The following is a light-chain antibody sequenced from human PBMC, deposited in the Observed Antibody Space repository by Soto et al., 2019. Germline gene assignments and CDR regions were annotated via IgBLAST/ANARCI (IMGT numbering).Light chain of an antibody. CDR1: QSVSSSY. V-gene: IGKV3-20*01. CDR2: GAS. Sequence: EIVLTQSPGTLSLSPGERATLSCRASQSVSSSYLAWYQQKPGQAPRLLIYGASSRATVITDRFSGSGSGTDFTLTISRLETADFAVYYCQQYGSSLYTFGQGTKLEIK. J-gene: IGKJ2*01. CDR3: QQYGSSLYT.